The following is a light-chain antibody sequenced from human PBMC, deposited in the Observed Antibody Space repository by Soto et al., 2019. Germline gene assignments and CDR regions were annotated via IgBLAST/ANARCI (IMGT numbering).Light chain of an antibody. V-gene: IGLV2-14*01. CDR2: EVR. J-gene: IGLJ2*01. CDR1: NTDVGGYNY. CDR3: AAWDDSLSGPV. Sequence: QSALTQPASVSGSPGQSITVSCTGTNTDVGGYNYVSWYQHRPGKAPRLMIYEVRNRLSGVSNRFSGSKSGNTASLTISGLRPEDEADYYCAAWDDSLSGPVFGGGTKLTVL.